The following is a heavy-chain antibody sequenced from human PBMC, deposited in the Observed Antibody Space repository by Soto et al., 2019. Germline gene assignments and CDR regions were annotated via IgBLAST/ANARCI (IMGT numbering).Heavy chain of an antibody. V-gene: IGHV3-23*01. CDR3: AKGSEQWLGPMYFDS. CDR2: ISGAGGSS. Sequence: EVQLLESGGGLVQPGGSLRLSCAPSGFTFSTYAMSWVRQAPGKGLEWVSAISGAGGSSYYAASVKGRFTISRDNSKDTLYLQMNSLRADDTAVYYCAKGSEQWLGPMYFDSWGQGTLVTVSS. D-gene: IGHD6-19*01. CDR1: GFTFSTYA. J-gene: IGHJ4*02.